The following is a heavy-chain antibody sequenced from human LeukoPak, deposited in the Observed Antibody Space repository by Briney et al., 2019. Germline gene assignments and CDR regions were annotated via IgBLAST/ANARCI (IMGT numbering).Heavy chain of an antibody. Sequence: GGSLRLSCAASEFSVGSNYMSWVRQAPGKGLEWVSVIYSGGSTYYADSVKGRFTISRDNSKNTLYLQMNSLRAEGTAVYYCARDLSLVGATDYWGQGTLVTVSS. CDR1: EFSVGSNY. J-gene: IGHJ4*02. CDR3: ARDLSLVGATDY. V-gene: IGHV3-53*01. CDR2: IYSGGST. D-gene: IGHD1-26*01.